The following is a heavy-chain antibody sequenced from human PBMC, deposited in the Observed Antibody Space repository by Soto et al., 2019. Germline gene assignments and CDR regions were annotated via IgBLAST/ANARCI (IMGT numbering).Heavy chain of an antibody. CDR2: IIPILGIA. Sequence: QVQLVQSGAEVQKPGSSVKVSCKASGGTFSSYTISWVRQAPGQGLEWMGRIIPILGIANYAQKFQGRVTITADKSTSTAYMELSSLRSEDTAVYYCARVDGYSSSGWFDPWGQGTLVTVSS. CDR3: ARVDGYSSSGWFDP. V-gene: IGHV1-69*02. D-gene: IGHD6-6*01. CDR1: GGTFSSYT. J-gene: IGHJ5*02.